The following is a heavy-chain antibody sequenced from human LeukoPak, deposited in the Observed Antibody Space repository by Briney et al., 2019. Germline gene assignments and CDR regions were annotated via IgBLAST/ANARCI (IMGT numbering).Heavy chain of an antibody. V-gene: IGHV4-39*01. CDR3: VRSNRAPITMVRGAFNCFDP. Sequence: PSETLSLTCTVSGGSISSTNYYWGWIRQPPGKGLEWIGSIYYSASSYYNPSLKSRVIISVETSKNQFSLKLSSVTAADTAVYYCVRSNRAPITMVRGAFNCFDPWGQGTLVTVSS. D-gene: IGHD3-10*01. CDR2: IYYSASS. J-gene: IGHJ5*02. CDR1: GGSISSTNYY.